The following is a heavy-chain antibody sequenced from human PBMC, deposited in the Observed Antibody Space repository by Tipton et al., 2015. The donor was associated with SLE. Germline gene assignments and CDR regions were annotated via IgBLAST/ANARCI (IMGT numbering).Heavy chain of an antibody. CDR3: ARSIYRMQLFDT. CDR2: VYTAGTT. D-gene: IGHD1-14*01. Sequence: TLSLTCTVSGGSINTYFWSWVRQPPGKGLEWIGRVYTAGTTNYNPSLKSRVTISLDKSKNQFSLKLTSVTAADTAVYFCARSIYRMQLFDTWGQGSLVTVSS. J-gene: IGHJ4*02. CDR1: GGSINTYF. V-gene: IGHV4-4*07.